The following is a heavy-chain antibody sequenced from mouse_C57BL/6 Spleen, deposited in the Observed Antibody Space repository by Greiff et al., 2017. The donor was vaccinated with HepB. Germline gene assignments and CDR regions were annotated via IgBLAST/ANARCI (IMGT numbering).Heavy chain of an antibody. J-gene: IGHJ2*01. CDR2: IYPGDGDT. D-gene: IGHD3-2*02. V-gene: IGHV1-80*01. CDR3: ARAGDSSGYDYFDY. CDR1: GYAFSSYW. Sequence: VKLQESGAELVKPGASVKISCKASGYAFSSYWMNWVKQRPGKGLEWIGQIYPGDGDTNYNGKFKGKATLTADKSSSTAYMQLSSLTSEDAAVYFCARAGDSSGYDYFDYWGQGTTLTVSS.